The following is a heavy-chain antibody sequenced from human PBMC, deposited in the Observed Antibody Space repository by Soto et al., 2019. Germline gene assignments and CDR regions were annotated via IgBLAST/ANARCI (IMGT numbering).Heavy chain of an antibody. D-gene: IGHD3-10*01. CDR2: ISGSGGST. V-gene: IGHV3-23*01. CDR1: GFTFSSYA. CDR3: AKDARGGNPKNFDY. J-gene: IGHJ4*02. Sequence: GESLKISCAASGFTFSSYAMSWVRQAPGKGLEWVSAISGSGGSTYYADSVKGRFTISRDNSKNTLYLQMNSLRAEDTAVYYCAKDARGGNPKNFDYWGQGTLVTVSS.